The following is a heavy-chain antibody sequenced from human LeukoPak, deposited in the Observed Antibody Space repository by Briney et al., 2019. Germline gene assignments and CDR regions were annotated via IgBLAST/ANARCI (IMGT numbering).Heavy chain of an antibody. J-gene: IGHJ6*03. CDR2: INPNSGGT. CDR3: ARSGRYCSSTSCLHPQYYYYYYYMDV. D-gene: IGHD2-2*01. Sequence: ASVKVSCKASGYTFTGYYMHWVRQAPGQGLEWMGWINPNSGGTNYAQKFQGRVTMTRDTSISTAYMELSRLRSDDTAVYYCARSGRYCSSTSCLHPQYYYYYYYMDVWGKGTTVTVSS. CDR1: GYTFTGYY. V-gene: IGHV1-2*02.